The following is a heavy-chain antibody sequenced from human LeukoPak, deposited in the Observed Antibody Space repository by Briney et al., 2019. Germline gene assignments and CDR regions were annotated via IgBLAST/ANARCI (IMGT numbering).Heavy chain of an antibody. J-gene: IGHJ2*01. Sequence: SQTLSLTCAISGDSVSSNSAACSWIRQSPSRGLEWLGRTYYRSKWNNNYAISVKSRITINPDTSKNRFSLQLNSVTPEDTGVYYCARARGYFDLWGRGTLVTVSS. CDR2: TYYRSKWNN. CDR3: ARARGYFDL. V-gene: IGHV6-1*01. D-gene: IGHD3-10*01. CDR1: GDSVSSNSAA.